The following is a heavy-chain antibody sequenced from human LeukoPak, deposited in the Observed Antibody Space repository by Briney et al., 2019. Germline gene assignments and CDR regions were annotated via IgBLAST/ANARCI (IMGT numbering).Heavy chain of an antibody. Sequence: GGSLRLSCTASGFTFSDYWMHWVRQAPGKGLVWVSRINSDGSRTNYADCVKGRFTISRDNAKNTVFLQMNSLTAEDAAVYYCARVVTGSTYGQFDFWGQGALATVSS. CDR3: ARVVTGSTYGQFDF. CDR1: GFTFSDYW. J-gene: IGHJ4*02. CDR2: INSDGSRT. V-gene: IGHV3-74*01. D-gene: IGHD5-18*01.